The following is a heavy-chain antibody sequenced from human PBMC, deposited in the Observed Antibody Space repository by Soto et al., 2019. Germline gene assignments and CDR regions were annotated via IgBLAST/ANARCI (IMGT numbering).Heavy chain of an antibody. D-gene: IGHD6-19*01. CDR3: ASIVTLSGYSSGWRDAFDI. CDR1: GFTVSSNY. V-gene: IGHV3-53*01. CDR2: IYSGGST. J-gene: IGHJ3*02. Sequence: EVQLVESGGGLIQPGGSLRLSCAASGFTVSSNYMSWVRQAPGKGLEWVSVIYSGGSTYYADSVKGRFTISRDNSKNTLYLQMNSLRAEDTAVYYCASIVTLSGYSSGWRDAFDIWGQGTMVTVSS.